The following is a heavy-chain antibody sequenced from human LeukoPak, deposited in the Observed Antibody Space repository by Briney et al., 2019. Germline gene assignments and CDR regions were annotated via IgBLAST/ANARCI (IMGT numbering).Heavy chain of an antibody. CDR1: GFTFSGSA. Sequence: LTAGSLRLSCAASGFTFSGSAMHWVRQASGKGLEWVGRIRSKANSYATAYAASVKGRFTISRDDSKNPAYLQMNSLKTEDTAVYYCTTDTRRAAAGLYWGQGTLVTVSS. V-gene: IGHV3-73*01. CDR2: IRSKANSYAT. J-gene: IGHJ4*02. CDR3: TTDTRRAAAGLY. D-gene: IGHD6-13*01.